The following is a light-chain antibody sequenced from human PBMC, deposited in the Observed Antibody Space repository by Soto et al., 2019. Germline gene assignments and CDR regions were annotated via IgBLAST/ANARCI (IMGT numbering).Light chain of an antibody. CDR1: QRIRSTY. J-gene: IGKJ5*01. CDR3: QQYGSLPIT. V-gene: IGKV3-20*01. Sequence: PGERATLSCRASQRIRSTYLAWYQQKPGQAPRLLIYDGYSRATGSPDTFSGSGSGTDFTLTISRLEPEDFAVYYCQQYGSLPITFGQGTRLENK. CDR2: DGY.